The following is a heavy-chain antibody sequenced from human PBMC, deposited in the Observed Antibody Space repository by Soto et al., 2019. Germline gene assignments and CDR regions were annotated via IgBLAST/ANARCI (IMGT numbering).Heavy chain of an antibody. CDR2: IYWDDDK. CDR3: GRPGYCSSTSCYGAFDI. CDR1: GFSLSTSGVG. Sequence: QITLKESGPTLVKPTQTLTLTCTFSGFSLSTSGVGVGWIRQPPGKALEWLALIYWDDDKRYSPSLQSRLAMTKDTSENQVVLTMSKMDPVDTARYYGGRPGYCSSTSCYGAFDIWGQGTMVTVSS. D-gene: IGHD2-2*03. J-gene: IGHJ3*02. V-gene: IGHV2-5*02.